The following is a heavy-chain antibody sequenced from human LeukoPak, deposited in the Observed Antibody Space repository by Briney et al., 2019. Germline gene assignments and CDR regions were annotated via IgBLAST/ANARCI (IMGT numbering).Heavy chain of an antibody. D-gene: IGHD6-13*01. Sequence: PGGSLRLSCAASGFTFSSYAMSWVRQAPGKGLEWVSAISGSGGSTYYADSVKGRFTISRDNSKNTLYLQMNSLRAEDTAVYYCAKGRAAALTFLTDYWGQGTLVTVSS. CDR3: AKGRAAALTFLTDY. CDR2: ISGSGGST. J-gene: IGHJ4*02. CDR1: GFTFSSYA. V-gene: IGHV3-23*01.